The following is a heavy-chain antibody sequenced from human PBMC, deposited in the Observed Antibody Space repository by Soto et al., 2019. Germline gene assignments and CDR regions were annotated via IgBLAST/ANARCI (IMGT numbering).Heavy chain of an antibody. CDR1: GFSLSTSGMC. CDR2: INWDDDK. D-gene: IGHD3-22*01. J-gene: IGHJ4*02. V-gene: IGHV2-70*01. CDR3: ARLRPFYFHSSGPAPYFDH. Sequence: SGPTLVNPTQTLTLTCTFSGFSLSTSGMCVSWIRQSPGKALEWLATINWDDDKYYSTFMKTRLTISQDTSRNQVVLTMTNMDPVDTATYYCARLRPFYFHSSGPAPYFDHWGQGTLVTVSS.